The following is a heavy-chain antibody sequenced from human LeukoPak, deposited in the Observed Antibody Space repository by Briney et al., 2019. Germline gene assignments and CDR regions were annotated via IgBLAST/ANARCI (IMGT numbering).Heavy chain of an antibody. CDR2: IYPGDSDT. CDR3: ARRPGRGYGSGSYFDY. J-gene: IGHJ4*02. D-gene: IGHD3-10*01. V-gene: IGHV5-51*01. CDR1: GYSFTTYW. Sequence: GESLKISCKGSGYSFTTYWIGWVRQMPGKGLEWMGIIYPGDSDTRYSPSFQGQVTISADKSISTAYLQWSSLKASDTAMYYCARRPGRGYGSGSYFDYWGQGTLLTVSS.